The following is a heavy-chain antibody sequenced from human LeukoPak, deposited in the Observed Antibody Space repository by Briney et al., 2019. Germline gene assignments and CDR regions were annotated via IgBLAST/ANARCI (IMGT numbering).Heavy chain of an antibody. CDR3: AKSEMFCNGGICYPYYYMDV. J-gene: IGHJ6*03. Sequence: SVKVSCKASGGTFSSYAISWVRQAPGQGLEWMGGIIPIFGTANYAQKFQGRVTITADKSTSTAYMELSSLRAEGTAVYYCAKSEMFCNGGICYPYYYMDVWGKGTTVTVSS. V-gene: IGHV1-69*06. CDR1: GGTFSSYA. CDR2: IIPIFGTA. D-gene: IGHD2-15*01.